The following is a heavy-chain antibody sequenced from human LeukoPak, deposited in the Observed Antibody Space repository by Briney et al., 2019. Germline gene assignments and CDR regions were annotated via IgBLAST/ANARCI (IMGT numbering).Heavy chain of an antibody. CDR2: ISSSSSYI. CDR3: ARGYSSGWSHGPSAFDI. V-gene: IGHV3-21*06. J-gene: IGHJ3*02. D-gene: IGHD6-19*01. CDR1: GFTFSSYS. Sequence: PGGSLRLSCAASGFTFSSYSMNWVRQAPGKGLEWASSISSSSSYIYYADSVKGRFTISRDNAKNSLYLQMNSLRAEDTAVYYCARGYSSGWSHGPSAFDIWGQGTMVTVSS.